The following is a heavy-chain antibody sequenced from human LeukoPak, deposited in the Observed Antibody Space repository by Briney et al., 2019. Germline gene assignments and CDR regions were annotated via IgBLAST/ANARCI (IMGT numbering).Heavy chain of an antibody. J-gene: IGHJ4*02. D-gene: IGHD1-1*01. CDR3: ATPTAGTWHFDY. V-gene: IGHV3-7*01. CDR2: IKQDASER. Sequence: GGSLRLSCAASGFTFSSYWMTWVRQAPGKGLEWVANIKQDASERYYVDSVKGRFTISRDNAKNSLYLQMNSQRAEDTAVYYCATPTAGTWHFDYWGQGTLVTVSS. CDR1: GFTFSSYW.